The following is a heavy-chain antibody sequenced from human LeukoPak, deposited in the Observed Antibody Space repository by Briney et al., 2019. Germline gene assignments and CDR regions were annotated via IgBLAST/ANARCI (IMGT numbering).Heavy chain of an antibody. D-gene: IGHD4-11*01. V-gene: IGHV3-53*01. CDR1: GFTVGSNY. J-gene: IGHJ4*02. CDR3: ARRERGSTVTTLFYYFDY. CDR2: IYSGGST. Sequence: PGGSLRLSCAASGFTVGSNYMSWVRQAPGKGLEWVSVIYSGGSTYYADSVKGRFTISRDNAKNSLYLQMNSLRAEDTAVYYCARRERGSTVTTLFYYFDYWGQGTLVTVSS.